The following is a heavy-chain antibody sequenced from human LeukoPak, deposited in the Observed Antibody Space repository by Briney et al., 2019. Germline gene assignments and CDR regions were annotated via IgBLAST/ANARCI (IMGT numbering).Heavy chain of an antibody. D-gene: IGHD2-15*01. V-gene: IGHV1-2*02. CDR2: INPYSGGT. CDR1: GYTFTGYH. J-gene: IGHJ5*02. Sequence: ASVKVSCKASGYTFTGYHIHWVRQAPGQGLEGMGWINPYSGGTNYAQKFQGRVTLTRDTSITTAYMHLSRLTSADTAMYYCAREGCATDSCHVIGDDNWFDPWGQGTLVTVSS. CDR3: AREGCATDSCHVIGDDNWFDP.